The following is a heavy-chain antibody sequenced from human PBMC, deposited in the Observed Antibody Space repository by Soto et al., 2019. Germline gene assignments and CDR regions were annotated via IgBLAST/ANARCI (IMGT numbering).Heavy chain of an antibody. D-gene: IGHD1-26*01. CDR2: IYYSGSA. Sequence: SETLSLTCTVSGGSISSGGYYWSWIRQHPGKGLEWIGYIYYSGSAYYNPSLKSRVTISVDTSKNQFSLKLSSVTAADTAVYYCASLIVGAIDYWGQGTLVTVSS. V-gene: IGHV4-31*03. CDR3: ASLIVGAIDY. J-gene: IGHJ4*02. CDR1: GGSISSGGYY.